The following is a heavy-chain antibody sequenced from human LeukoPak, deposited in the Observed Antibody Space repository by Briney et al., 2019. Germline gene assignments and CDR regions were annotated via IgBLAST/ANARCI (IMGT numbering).Heavy chain of an antibody. V-gene: IGHV5-51*01. D-gene: IGHD2-2*01. Sequence: GESLKISCKGSRYSFTSYWIGWVRQMPGKGLEWMGIIYPGDSDTTYSPSFQGQVTISADKSISTAYLQWSSLKASDTAMYYCARRDGYCSSTCCYADYCYGMDVWGQGTTVTVSS. CDR3: ARRDGYCSSTCCYADYCYGMDV. J-gene: IGHJ6*02. CDR2: IYPGDSDT. CDR1: RYSFTSYW.